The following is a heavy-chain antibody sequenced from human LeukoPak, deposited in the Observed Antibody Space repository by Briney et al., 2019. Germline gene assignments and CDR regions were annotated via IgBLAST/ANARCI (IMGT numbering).Heavy chain of an antibody. CDR1: GFSFSAYA. V-gene: IGHV3-30*04. D-gene: IGHD3-10*02. CDR2: ISNNGRRK. CDR3: AELGITMTGGV. J-gene: IGHJ6*04. Sequence: PGGSLRLSCVASGFSFSAYAICWVRQAPGKGRGWVALISNNGRRKDYADSVKGRFTIDRDNSKNTVYLQMNSLRVEDTAVYYCAELGITMTGGVWGKGATVTISS.